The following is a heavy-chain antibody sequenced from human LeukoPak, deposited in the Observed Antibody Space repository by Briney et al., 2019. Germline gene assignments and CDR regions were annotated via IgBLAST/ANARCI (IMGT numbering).Heavy chain of an antibody. J-gene: IGHJ5*02. V-gene: IGHV4-59*01. D-gene: IGHD1-1*01. CDR1: GDSISSYY. CDR3: ARDLGPGNWFDP. Sequence: SQTLSLTCTVSGDSISSYYWSWIRQPPGKGLEWIGYIYYSGSTNYNPSLKSRVTISVDTSKNQFSLKLSSVTAADTAVYYCARDLGPGNWFDPWGRGTLVTVSS. CDR2: IYYSGST.